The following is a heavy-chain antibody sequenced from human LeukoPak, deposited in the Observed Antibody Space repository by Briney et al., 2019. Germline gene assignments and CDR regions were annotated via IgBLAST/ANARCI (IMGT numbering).Heavy chain of an antibody. V-gene: IGHV1-18*01. CDR2: ISAYNGNT. J-gene: IGHJ4*02. Sequence: XWMGWISAYNGNTNYAQKLQGRVTMTTDTSTSTAYMELRSLRSDDTAVYYCARISSGKYYFDYWGQGTLVTVSS. D-gene: IGHD6-19*01. CDR3: ARISSGKYYFDY.